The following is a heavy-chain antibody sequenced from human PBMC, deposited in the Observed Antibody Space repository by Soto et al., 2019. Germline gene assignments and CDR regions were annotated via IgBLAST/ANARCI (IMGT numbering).Heavy chain of an antibody. V-gene: IGHV1-24*01. CDR3: ATFPGYSYGHDY. CDR1: GYTLTELS. Sequence: SVKVSCKVSGYTLTELSMHWVRQAPGKGLEWMGGFDPKDGETIYAQKFQGRVTMTEDTSTDTAYMELSSLRSEDTAVYYCATFPGYSYGHDYWGQGTLVTVSS. J-gene: IGHJ4*02. D-gene: IGHD5-18*01. CDR2: FDPKDGET.